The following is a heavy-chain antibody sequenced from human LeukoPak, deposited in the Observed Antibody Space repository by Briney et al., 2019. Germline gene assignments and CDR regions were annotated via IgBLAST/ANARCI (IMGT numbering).Heavy chain of an antibody. V-gene: IGHV4-39*01. D-gene: IGHD2-2*01. J-gene: IGHJ4*02. Sequence: SETLSLTCTVSGGSISSSSYYWGWIRQPPGKGLEWIGSIYYSGSTYYNPPLKSRVTISVDTSKNQFSLKLSSVTAADTAVYYCARLIVVVPAAIPAEHFDYWGQGTLVTVSS. CDR3: ARLIVVVPAAIPAEHFDY. CDR1: GGSISSSSYY. CDR2: IYYSGST.